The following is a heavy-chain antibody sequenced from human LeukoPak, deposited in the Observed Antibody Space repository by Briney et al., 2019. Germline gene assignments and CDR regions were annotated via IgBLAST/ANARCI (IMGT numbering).Heavy chain of an antibody. V-gene: IGHV3-33*06. J-gene: IGHJ4*02. CDR2: IWYDGSNK. CDR1: GFTFSSYG. D-gene: IGHD3-22*01. CDR3: AKTGNYYDSSGYCLDY. Sequence: PGRSLRLSCAASGFTFSSYGMHWVRQAPGKGLEWVAVIWYDGSNKYYADSVKGRFTISRDNSKNTLYLQMNSLRAEDTAVYYCAKTGNYYDSSGYCLDYWGQGTLVTVFS.